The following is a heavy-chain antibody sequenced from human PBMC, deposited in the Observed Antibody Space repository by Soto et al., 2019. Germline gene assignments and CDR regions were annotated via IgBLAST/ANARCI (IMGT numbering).Heavy chain of an antibody. CDR1: GGSISSGGYY. CDR3: AKRVAVAGFFDY. Sequence: SETLSLTCTVSGGSISSGGYYWSWIRQHPGKGLEWIGYIYYSGSTYYNPSLKSRVSISLDTSKNQFSLKLSSVTAADTAVYYCAKRVAVAGFFDYWGQGTLVTVSS. V-gene: IGHV4-31*03. J-gene: IGHJ4*02. D-gene: IGHD6-19*01. CDR2: IYYSGST.